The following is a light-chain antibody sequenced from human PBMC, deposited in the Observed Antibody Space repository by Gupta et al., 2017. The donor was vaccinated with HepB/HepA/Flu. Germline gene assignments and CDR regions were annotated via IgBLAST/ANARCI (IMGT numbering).Light chain of an antibody. J-gene: IGKJ4*01. CDR2: GIS. V-gene: IGKV3-15*01. Sequence: EIVITQSPVTLPVSPAETATHYCRNSQSISDNFARYQQRPGQAPRLLLYGISTSASAIPAGFSASGSGREFTLSISHMQTEDSPQYFSLQYNSWRLTFGGGTQVEI. CDR1: QSISDN. CDR3: LQYNSWRLT.